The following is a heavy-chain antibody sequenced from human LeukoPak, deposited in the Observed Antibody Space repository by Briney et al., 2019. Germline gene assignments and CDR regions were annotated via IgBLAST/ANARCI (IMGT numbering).Heavy chain of an antibody. Sequence: PSETLSLTCTVSGGSISSTHHYWGWIRQPPGKGLEWIGSILYSGSTYYNSSLKSRVTISVDTSKNHFSLKLSSVTAADTSLYYCARHGRITVARHFDYWGQGILVTVSS. CDR2: ILYSGST. V-gene: IGHV4-39*01. J-gene: IGHJ4*02. CDR3: ARHGRITVARHFDY. D-gene: IGHD6-19*01. CDR1: GGSISSTHHY.